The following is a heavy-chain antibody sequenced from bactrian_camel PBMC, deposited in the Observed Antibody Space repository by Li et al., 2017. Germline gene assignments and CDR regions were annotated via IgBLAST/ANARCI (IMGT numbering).Heavy chain of an antibody. V-gene: IGHV3S1*01. CDR3: ARERTVVDSLRGDFAY. D-gene: IGHD6*01. CDR2: IISGGGIT. J-gene: IGHJ6*01. CDR1: GFTFSSYW. Sequence: HVQLVESGGGLVQEGSSLRLSCVASGFTFSSYWMYWVRQAPGKGLEWVSTIISGGGITYQADSVKGRFTISRDKAKNTLYLQLNSLKTEDTAMYYCARERTVVDSLRGDFAYWGQGTQVTVS.